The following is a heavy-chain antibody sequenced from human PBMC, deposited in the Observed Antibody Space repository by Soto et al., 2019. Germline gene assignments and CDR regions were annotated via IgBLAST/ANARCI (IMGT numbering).Heavy chain of an antibody. CDR3: ARQGPY. J-gene: IGHJ4*02. CDR1: VVSIGDTSYY. CDR2: IYFNGNT. Sequence: QLQLQESGPGQVKPSETLSLTCNVSVVSIGDTSYYWGWMRQPPGKGLEWIGTIYFNGNTFYNPSLKSRLTISVDTSKNQFSLRLTSVTASDTAVYYCARQGPYWGQGTLVAVSS. V-gene: IGHV4-39*01.